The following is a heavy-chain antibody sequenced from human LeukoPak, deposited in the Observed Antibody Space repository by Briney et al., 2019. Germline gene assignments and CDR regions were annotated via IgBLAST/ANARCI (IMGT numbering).Heavy chain of an antibody. Sequence: PSETLSLTCTVSGGSISSSSYYWGWIRQPPGKGLEWIGCIYYSGSTYYNPSLKSRVTISVDTSKNQFSLKLSSVTAADTAVYYCARNKVVAAAVPDAFDIWGQGTMVTVSS. CDR2: IYYSGST. J-gene: IGHJ3*02. D-gene: IGHD2-15*01. CDR3: ARNKVVAAAVPDAFDI. CDR1: GGSISSSSYY. V-gene: IGHV4-39*01.